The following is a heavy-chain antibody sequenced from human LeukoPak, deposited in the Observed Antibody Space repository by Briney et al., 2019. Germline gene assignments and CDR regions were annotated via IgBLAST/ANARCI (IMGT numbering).Heavy chain of an antibody. CDR3: ARGRLYDFRATGPFDI. J-gene: IGHJ3*02. CDR1: GGSISSGSYF. Sequence: PSQTLSLTCAVSGGSISSGSYFWSWIRQPAGKGLEWIGRIFTSGSTNFNPSLKSRVTISVDTSKNQFSLKLTSVTAADTAVYYCARGRLYDFRATGPFDIWGQGTVVTVSS. D-gene: IGHD3-3*01. CDR2: IFTSGST. V-gene: IGHV4-61*02.